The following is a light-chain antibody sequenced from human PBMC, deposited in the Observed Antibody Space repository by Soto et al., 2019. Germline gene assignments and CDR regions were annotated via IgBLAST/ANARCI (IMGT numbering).Light chain of an antibody. J-gene: IGLJ2*01. CDR2: QDN. V-gene: IGLV3-1*01. Sequence: SYELTQPPSVSVSPGQTASITCSGDKLGHKYACWYQQKTGQSPVLVIYQDNKRPSGIPERFSGSNSGNTATLTISGTQAMDEADYYCQAWDSSTVVFGGGTKVTVL. CDR1: KLGHKY. CDR3: QAWDSSTVV.